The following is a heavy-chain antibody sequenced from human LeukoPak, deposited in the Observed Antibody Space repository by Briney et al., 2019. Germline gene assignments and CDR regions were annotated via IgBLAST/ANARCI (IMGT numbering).Heavy chain of an antibody. Sequence: ASVKVCCKASGYTFTGYYMHWVRQAPGQGLEWMGWINPNSGGTNYAQKFQGRVTMTRDTSISTAYMELSRLRSDDTAVYYCAGGYEKTAWFDPWGQGTLVTVSS. D-gene: IGHD5-12*01. J-gene: IGHJ5*02. CDR1: GYTFTGYY. V-gene: IGHV1-2*02. CDR3: AGGYEKTAWFDP. CDR2: INPNSGGT.